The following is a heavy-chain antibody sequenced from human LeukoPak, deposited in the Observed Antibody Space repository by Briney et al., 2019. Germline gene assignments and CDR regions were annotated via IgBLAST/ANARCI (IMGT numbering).Heavy chain of an antibody. CDR3: ARLSVVVVVPAANDWFDP. V-gene: IGHV1-2*02. CDR1: GYTFTSYY. J-gene: IGHJ5*02. Sequence: GASVKVSCKASGYTFTSYYMHWVRQAPGQGLEWMGWINPNSGGTNYAQKFQGRVTMTRDTSISTAYMELSRLRSDDTAVYYCARLSVVVVVPAANDWFDPWGQGTLVTVSS. D-gene: IGHD2-2*01. CDR2: INPNSGGT.